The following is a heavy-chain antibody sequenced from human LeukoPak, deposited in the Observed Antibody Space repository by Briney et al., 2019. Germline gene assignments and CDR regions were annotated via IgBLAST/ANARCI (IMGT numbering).Heavy chain of an antibody. CDR2: MNPNSGNT. D-gene: IGHD6-13*01. CDR1: GYTFTSYD. Sequence: ASVKVSCKASGYTFTSYDINWVRQATGQGLEWMGWMNPNSGNTGYAQKFQGRATMTRNTSISTAYMELSSLRSEDTAVYYCASRRVGSSPPRSFDYWGQGTLVTVSS. V-gene: IGHV1-8*01. J-gene: IGHJ4*02. CDR3: ASRRVGSSPPRSFDY.